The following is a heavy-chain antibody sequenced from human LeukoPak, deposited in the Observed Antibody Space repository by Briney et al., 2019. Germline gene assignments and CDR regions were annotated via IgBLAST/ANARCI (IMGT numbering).Heavy chain of an antibody. J-gene: IGHJ4*02. D-gene: IGHD3-22*01. CDR2: ISYDGSNK. CDR3: ASGQYYYDSSGYSHFDY. Sequence: GGSLRLSCAASGFTFSSYGMHWVRQAPGKGLEWVAVISYDGSNKYYADSVKGRFTISRDNSKNTLYLQMNSLRAEDTAVYYCASGQYYYDSSGYSHFDYWGQGTLVTASS. CDR1: GFTFSSYG. V-gene: IGHV3-30*03.